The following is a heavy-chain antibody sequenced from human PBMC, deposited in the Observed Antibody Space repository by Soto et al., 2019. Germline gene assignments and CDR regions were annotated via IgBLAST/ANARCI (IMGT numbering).Heavy chain of an antibody. Sequence: TLSLTCTVSGGSISSYYWSWIRQPPGKALEWLARIDWDDGKYYSTSLKTRLTISKDTSKNQVVLTMTNMDPVDTATYYCARIRDSYGSIDYWGQGTLVTVSS. CDR3: ARIRDSYGSIDY. CDR2: IDWDDGK. CDR1: GGSISSYYW. D-gene: IGHD5-18*01. V-gene: IGHV2-70*11. J-gene: IGHJ4*02.